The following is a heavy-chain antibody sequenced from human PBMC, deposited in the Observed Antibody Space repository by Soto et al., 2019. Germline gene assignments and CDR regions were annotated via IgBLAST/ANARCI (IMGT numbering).Heavy chain of an antibody. CDR2: INPSGGST. CDR1: GYTFTSYY. Sequence: ASVNVSCKASGYTFTSYYIHWVRQAPGQGLEWMGIINPSGGSTSYAQKFQGRVTMTRDTSTSTVYMELSSLRSEDTAVYYCARDGTYYDFWSGKNNYYYSHTEVWGKGTTVTVSS. V-gene: IGHV1-46*03. CDR3: ARDGTYYDFWSGKNNYYYSHTEV. D-gene: IGHD3-3*01. J-gene: IGHJ6*03.